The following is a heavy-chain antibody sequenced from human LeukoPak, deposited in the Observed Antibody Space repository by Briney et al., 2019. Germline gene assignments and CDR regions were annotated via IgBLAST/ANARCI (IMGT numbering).Heavy chain of an antibody. CDR2: ISYDGSNK. V-gene: IGHV3-30*04. CDR1: GFTFSNYA. Sequence: GGSLRLSCAASGFTFSNYAMHWVRQAPGKGLEWVAVISYDGSNKYYADSVKGRFTISRDNSKNTLYLQMNSQRAEDTAVYYCARDGSSWYKALYYFDYWGQGTLVTVSS. CDR3: ARDGSSWYKALYYFDY. J-gene: IGHJ4*02. D-gene: IGHD6-13*01.